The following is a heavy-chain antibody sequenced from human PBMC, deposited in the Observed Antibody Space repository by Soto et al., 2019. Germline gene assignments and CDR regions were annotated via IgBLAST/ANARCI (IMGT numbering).Heavy chain of an antibody. J-gene: IGHJ4*02. CDR3: ARVGITATTFRGFDY. D-gene: IGHD1-20*01. CDR1: GFTFSNYG. V-gene: IGHV3-33*01. Sequence: QVQLVESGGGVVQPGRSLRFSCAASGFTFSNYGMHWVRQAPGKGLEWVAVIWFDGSNKYYADSVKGRFTISRDNSKNTLYLQMHSLRAEDTAVYYCARVGITATTFRGFDYWGQGTLVTVSS. CDR2: IWFDGSNK.